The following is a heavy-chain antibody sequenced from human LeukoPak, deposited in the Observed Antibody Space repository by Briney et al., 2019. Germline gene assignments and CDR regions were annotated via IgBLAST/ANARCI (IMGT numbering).Heavy chain of an antibody. D-gene: IGHD2-2*01. CDR2: IYYSGTT. V-gene: IGHV4-59*08. CDR1: GGSISSYY. CDR3: ATYCSSNRCYFDY. J-gene: IGHJ4*02. Sequence: SETLSLTCTVSGGSISSYYWSWIRQPPGRGLEWIGYIYYSGTTSYNPSLKSRVTISVGTSKNQFSLKLTSVTAADTAVYYCATYCSSNRCYFDYWGQGTRVTVSS.